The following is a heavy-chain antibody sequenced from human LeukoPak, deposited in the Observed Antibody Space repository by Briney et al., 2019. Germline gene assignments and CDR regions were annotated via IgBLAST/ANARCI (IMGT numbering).Heavy chain of an antibody. V-gene: IGHV3-23*01. D-gene: IGHD6-13*01. J-gene: IGHJ4*02. Sequence: GGSLRLSCAASGFTFSSFWMSWVRQAPGKGLEWVSAISGSGGSTYYADSVKGRFTISRDNSKNTLYLQMNSLRAEDTAVYYCAKSILPKSSSSQLDYWGQGTLVTVSS. CDR3: AKSILPKSSSSQLDY. CDR1: GFTFSSFW. CDR2: ISGSGGST.